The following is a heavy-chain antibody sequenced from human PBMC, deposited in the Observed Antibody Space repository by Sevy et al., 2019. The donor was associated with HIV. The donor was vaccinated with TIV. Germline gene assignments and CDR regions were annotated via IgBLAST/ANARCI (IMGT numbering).Heavy chain of an antibody. CDR3: ASERGYSGYGGMDV. J-gene: IGHJ4*02. V-gene: IGHV3-21*01. CDR2: ISSSSGYI. Sequence: GGSLRLSCAASGLSFSSNSMNWVRQAPGKGLEWVSSISSSSGYIYYADSVKGRFTISRDNAKNSLYLQMNSLRVEDTAAYYCASERGYSGYGGMDVWGRGTLVTVSS. D-gene: IGHD5-12*01. CDR1: GLSFSSNS.